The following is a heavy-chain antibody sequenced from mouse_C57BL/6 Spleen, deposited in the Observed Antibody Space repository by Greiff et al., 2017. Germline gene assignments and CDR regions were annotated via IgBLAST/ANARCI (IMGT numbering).Heavy chain of an antibody. CDR1: GYTFTDYY. V-gene: IGHV1-76*01. Sequence: VKLMESGAALVRPGASVKLSCKASGYTFTDYYINWVKQRPGKGLEWIASIYPGSGNTYYKEKFKGKATLTADKSSSTAYMQRSSLTSEDSAVYFCARQLRLDYWGQGTTLTVSS. D-gene: IGHD3-2*02. J-gene: IGHJ2*01. CDR3: ARQLRLDY. CDR2: IYPGSGNT.